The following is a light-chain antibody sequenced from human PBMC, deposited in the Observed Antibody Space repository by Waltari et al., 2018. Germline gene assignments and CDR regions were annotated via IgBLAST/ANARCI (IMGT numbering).Light chain of an antibody. V-gene: IGKV3-20*01. CDR3: QQYVESPGT. J-gene: IGKJ1*01. CDR1: QSVSIY. CDR2: HAS. Sequence: EIVLTQSPGTVSLSPGDRATFSCWASQSVSIYLAWYQQKPGQAPRLLVYHASTRATGIPDRFSGSGSGTDFSLTISRLEPEDFAMYYCQQYVESPGTFGQGTKVEIK.